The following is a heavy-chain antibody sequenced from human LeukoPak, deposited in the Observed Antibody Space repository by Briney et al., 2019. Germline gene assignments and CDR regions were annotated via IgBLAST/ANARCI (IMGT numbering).Heavy chain of an antibody. Sequence: GGSLRLSCEVSGIIFSGYGIHWVRQAPGKGLEWVAFIRYDGTNKYYADSVKGRFTISRDNSNNTLYLQMNSLRVEDTAVYYCAKVGSGWCGVDYWGQGTLVTASS. D-gene: IGHD6-19*01. V-gene: IGHV3-30*02. CDR1: GIIFSGYG. CDR2: IRYDGTNK. CDR3: AKVGSGWCGVDY. J-gene: IGHJ4*02.